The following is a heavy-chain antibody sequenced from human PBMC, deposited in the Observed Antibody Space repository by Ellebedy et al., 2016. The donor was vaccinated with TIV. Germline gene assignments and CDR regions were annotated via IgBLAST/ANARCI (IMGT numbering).Heavy chain of an antibody. V-gene: IGHV3-23*01. CDR3: ARAGSGHPFDY. J-gene: IGHJ4*02. D-gene: IGHD6-19*01. CDR2: IYGDGGGT. CDR1: GFAFRNHA. Sequence: GESLKISCAASGFAFRNHAMNWVRQAPGTGLEWVSGIYGDGGGTFYADSVKGRFTISRDNSRNTLYLQMNSLRAEDTAVYYCARAGSGHPFDYWGQGTLVTVSS.